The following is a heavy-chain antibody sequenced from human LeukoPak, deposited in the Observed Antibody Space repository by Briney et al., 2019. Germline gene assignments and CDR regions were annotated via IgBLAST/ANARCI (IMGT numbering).Heavy chain of an antibody. V-gene: IGHV4-39*01. Sequence: KTSETLSLTCSVSGGSISSSSYYWVWIRQPPGKGLEWIGSVYYSGNTHYSPSLKSRITISVDTSKNQFSLKVTSVTAADTAVYYCARRGLPVTRYGMDVWGQGTTVTVSS. J-gene: IGHJ6*02. D-gene: IGHD4-17*01. CDR1: GGSISSSSYY. CDR2: VYYSGNT. CDR3: ARRGLPVTRYGMDV.